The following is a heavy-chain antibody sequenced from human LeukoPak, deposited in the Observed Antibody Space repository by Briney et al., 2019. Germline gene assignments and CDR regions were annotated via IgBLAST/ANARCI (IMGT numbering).Heavy chain of an antibody. CDR1: GYTFTGYY. D-gene: IGHD4-17*01. V-gene: IGHV1-2*02. Sequence: VASVKVSCTASGYTFTGYYMHWVRQAPGQGLEWMGWINPNSGGSNYAQKFQGRVTMTRDTSISTAYMELSRLRSDDTAVYYCARDFNGDYDFDYWGQGTLVTVSS. CDR2: INPNSGGS. CDR3: ARDFNGDYDFDY. J-gene: IGHJ4*02.